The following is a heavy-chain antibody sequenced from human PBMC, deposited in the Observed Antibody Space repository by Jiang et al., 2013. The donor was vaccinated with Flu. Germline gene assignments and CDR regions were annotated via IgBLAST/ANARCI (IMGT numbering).Heavy chain of an antibody. CDR3: AKDGCVVLGDSGYDFCGDYYYYGMDV. Sequence: QLLESGGGVVQPGGSLRLSCAASGFTFSSYAMSWVRQAPGKGLEWVSAISGSGGSTYYADSVKGRFTISRDNSKNTLYLQMNSLRAEDTAVYYCAKDGCVVLGDSGYDFCGDYYYYGMDVWGKGTTVTVSS. V-gene: IGHV3-23*01. J-gene: IGHJ6*04. CDR2: ISGSGGST. D-gene: IGHD5-12*01. CDR1: GFTFSSYA.